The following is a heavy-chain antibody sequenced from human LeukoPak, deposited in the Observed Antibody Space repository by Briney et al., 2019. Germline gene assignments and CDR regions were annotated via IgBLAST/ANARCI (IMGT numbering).Heavy chain of an antibody. Sequence: SETLSLTCTVSGGFISSSTYYWGWIRQPPGKGLEWIGSIYYSGSTYYNPSLKSRVTISVDTSENQFSLKLTSVTAADTAVYYCASYARAGVTASRVFDYWGQGALVTVSS. CDR2: IYYSGST. V-gene: IGHV4-39*01. CDR1: GGFISSSTYY. CDR3: ASYARAGVTASRVFDY. D-gene: IGHD3-16*01. J-gene: IGHJ4*02.